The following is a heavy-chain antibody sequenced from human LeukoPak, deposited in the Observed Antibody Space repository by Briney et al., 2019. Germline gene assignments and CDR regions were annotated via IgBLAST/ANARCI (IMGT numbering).Heavy chain of an antibody. CDR2: IYYSGSA. D-gene: IGHD4-11*01. Sequence: PSETLSLTCTVSGDSISSSGYYWGWIRQPPGKGLEWIGSIYYSGSAYYNASLKSRVTMTVDTSKNQFSLKLSSVTAADTAVYYCARPPTTGFPYYHMDVWGKGTTVTVSS. CDR3: ARPPTTGFPYYHMDV. CDR1: GDSISSSGYY. V-gene: IGHV4-39*01. J-gene: IGHJ6*03.